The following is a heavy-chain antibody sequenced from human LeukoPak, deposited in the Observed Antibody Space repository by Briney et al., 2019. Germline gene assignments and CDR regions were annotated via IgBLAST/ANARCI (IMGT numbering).Heavy chain of an antibody. CDR3: ARSYQMYGMDV. Sequence: GGSLRLSCAASGFTFSSYDMHWGRQAPGKGLEWVSAIGTAGDTYYPGSVKGRFTISRENAKNSLYLQMNSLRAGDTAVYYCARSYQMYGMDVWGQGTTVSVSS. CDR2: IGTAGDT. J-gene: IGHJ6*02. V-gene: IGHV3-13*04. CDR1: GFTFSSYD. D-gene: IGHD3-16*02.